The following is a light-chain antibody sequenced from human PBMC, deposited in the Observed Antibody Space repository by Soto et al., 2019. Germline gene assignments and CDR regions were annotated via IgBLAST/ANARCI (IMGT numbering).Light chain of an antibody. J-gene: IGKJ5*01. CDR3: QQYNTWST. CDR1: QSVSSN. V-gene: IGKV3-15*01. CDR2: GAS. Sequence: EIVMTQSPATLSVSPGERATLSCGASQSVSSNLAWYKQKPGQAPRLLIYGASTRATGIPARFSGSGSGTEFTLTISSMKSEDSAIYYCQQYNTWSTFGQGTRLEIK.